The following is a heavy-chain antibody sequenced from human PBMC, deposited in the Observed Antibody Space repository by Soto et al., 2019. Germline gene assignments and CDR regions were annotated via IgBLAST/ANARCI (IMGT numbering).Heavy chain of an antibody. D-gene: IGHD5-18*01. CDR2: INPDGSAT. CDR1: GFTFSSYW. V-gene: IGHV3-74*01. CDR3: GRGGSDSPMAPGY. Sequence: QTGGSLRLSCAASGFTFSSYWMHWVRQAPGKGLVWVSRINPDGSATNYADPVKGRFTISRDNAKNTLYLQMNSLRAEDTAVFYCGRGGSDSPMAPGYWGQGTLVTVSS. J-gene: IGHJ4*02.